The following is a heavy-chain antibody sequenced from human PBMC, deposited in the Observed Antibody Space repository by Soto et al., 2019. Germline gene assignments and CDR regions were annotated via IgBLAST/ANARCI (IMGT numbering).Heavy chain of an antibody. D-gene: IGHD3-16*01. CDR1: GYTFTSYY. Sequence: GSSVKVSCKASGYTFTSYYMHCVRQAPGQGLEWMGIINPSGGSTSYAQKFQGRVTMTRDTSTSTVYMELSSLRSEDTAVYYCARVGGVGIGYDYWGQGTLVTVSS. V-gene: IGHV1-46*03. CDR2: INPSGGST. J-gene: IGHJ4*02. CDR3: ARVGGVGIGYDY.